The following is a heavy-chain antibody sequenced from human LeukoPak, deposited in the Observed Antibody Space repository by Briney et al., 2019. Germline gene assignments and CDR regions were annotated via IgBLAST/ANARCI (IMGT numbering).Heavy chain of an antibody. CDR3: ARGTPTVTTFDYYYYYMDV. D-gene: IGHD4-11*01. CDR1: GYTFTSYD. J-gene: IGHJ6*03. CDR2: MNPNSGNT. Sequence: GASVKVSCKASGYTFTSYDINWVRQATGQGLEWMGWMNPNSGNTGYAQKFQGRVTITRNTSISTAYMELSSLRSEDTAVYYCARGTPTVTTFDYYYYYMDVWGKGTTVTVSS. V-gene: IGHV1-8*03.